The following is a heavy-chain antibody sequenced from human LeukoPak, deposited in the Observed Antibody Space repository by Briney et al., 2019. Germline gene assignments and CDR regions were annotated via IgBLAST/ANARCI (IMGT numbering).Heavy chain of an antibody. CDR2: IYYSGST. CDR1: GGSISSGGYY. Sequence: PSETLSLTCTVSGGSISSGGYYWSWIRQHPGKGLEWIGYIYYSGSTYYNPSLKSRVTISVDTSKNQFSLKLSSVTAADTAVYYCARVCSSTSCYQYYYGMDVWGQGTTVTVSS. J-gene: IGHJ6*02. CDR3: ARVCSSTSCYQYYYGMDV. D-gene: IGHD2-2*01. V-gene: IGHV4-31*03.